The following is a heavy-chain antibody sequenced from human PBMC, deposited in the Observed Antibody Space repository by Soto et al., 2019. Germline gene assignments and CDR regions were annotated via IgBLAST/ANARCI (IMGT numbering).Heavy chain of an antibody. Sequence: SETLSLTCTVSGCSISNAAYSWSWIRQPPGKGLEWIGYIYPSGMPFYNPSLRSRVTISIDRSNDQFSLNLKSVTAADTAVYYCARERGGYGLFDSWGQGNLVTVSS. V-gene: IGHV4-30-2*01. CDR3: ARERGGYGLFDS. J-gene: IGHJ4*02. CDR1: GCSISNAAYS. D-gene: IGHD5-18*01. CDR2: IYPSGMP.